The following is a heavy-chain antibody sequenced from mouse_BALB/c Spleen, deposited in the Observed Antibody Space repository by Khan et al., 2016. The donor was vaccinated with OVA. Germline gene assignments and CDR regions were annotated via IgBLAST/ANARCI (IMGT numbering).Heavy chain of an antibody. CDR1: GFTFSSYG. V-gene: IGHV5-17*02. CDR2: ISGDSSNI. Sequence: EVELVESGGGLVQPGGSRKLSCAASGFTFSSYGMHWVRQAPEKGLEWVAYISGDSSNIYYADTVKGRFTISRDNPKNTLFLQMTSLMSEDTAMYYCATSDDYGYYFDYWGPGTTLTVSS. D-gene: IGHD1-1*01. CDR3: ATSDDYGYYFDY. J-gene: IGHJ2*01.